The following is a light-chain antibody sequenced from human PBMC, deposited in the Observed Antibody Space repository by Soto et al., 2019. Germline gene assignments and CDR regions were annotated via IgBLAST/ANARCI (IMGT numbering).Light chain of an antibody. V-gene: IGKV3-15*01. CDR3: QQYNNWPPTT. Sequence: VMRQSPATLSVCPGESATLSCRASQGIGDTLAWYQHKPGQTPRLIIYDTYTRATGVPTRFSGSGSGTEFTLTISSLQSEDFAVYYCQQYNNWPPTTFGQGTRLEI. CDR2: DTY. CDR1: QGIGDT. J-gene: IGKJ5*01.